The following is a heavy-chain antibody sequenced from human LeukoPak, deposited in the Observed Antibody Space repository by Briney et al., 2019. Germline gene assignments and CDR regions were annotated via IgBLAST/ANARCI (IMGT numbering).Heavy chain of an antibody. CDR1: GFTFSSYW. J-gene: IGHJ5*02. V-gene: IGHV3-7*01. Sequence: GGSLRLSCAASGFTFSSYWMSWVRQAPGKGLEWVANIKQDGSEKYYVDSVKGRFTISRDNAKNSLYLQMNSLRAEDTAVYYCARDLDYSNYPYNWFDPWGQGTLVTVSS. CDR2: IKQDGSEK. D-gene: IGHD4-11*01. CDR3: ARDLDYSNYPYNWFDP.